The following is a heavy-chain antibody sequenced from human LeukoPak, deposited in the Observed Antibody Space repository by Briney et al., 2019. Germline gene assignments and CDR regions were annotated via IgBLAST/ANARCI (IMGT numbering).Heavy chain of an antibody. V-gene: IGHV4-61*02. Sequence: PSETLSLTCTVSGGSISSGSYYWSWIRQPAGKGLEWIGRIYTSGSTNYNPSLKSRVTISVDTSKNQFSLKLSSVTAADTAVYYCARVLWSGDYSDSGSLSNWFDPWGQGTLVTVSS. D-gene: IGHD3-10*01. CDR3: ARVLWSGDYSDSGSLSNWFDP. J-gene: IGHJ5*02. CDR1: GGSISSGSYY. CDR2: IYTSGST.